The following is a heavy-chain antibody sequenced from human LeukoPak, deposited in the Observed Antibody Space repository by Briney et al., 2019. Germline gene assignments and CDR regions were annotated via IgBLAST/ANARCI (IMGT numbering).Heavy chain of an antibody. CDR3: AKAAAAPGFDF. V-gene: IGHV3-23*01. D-gene: IGHD6-13*01. CDR2: VTGSGDRM. CDR1: GFTSSSYA. Sequence: GGSLRLSCAASGFTSSSYALNWVRQAPGKGLEWVATVTGSGDRMYHADSVKGRFTISRDNSKNTIYLQMDNLRAEDTALYYCAKAAAAPGFDFWGQGTLVTVSS. J-gene: IGHJ4*02.